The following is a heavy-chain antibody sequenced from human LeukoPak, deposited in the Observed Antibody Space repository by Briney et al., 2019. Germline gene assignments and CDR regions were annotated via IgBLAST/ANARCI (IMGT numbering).Heavy chain of an antibody. Sequence: PGGSLRLSCAASGFTFSNYAMNWVRQAPGKGLEWVSSISGSSTDIYYADSVRGRFTISRDNAKNSLYLQINSLRAEDTAVYYCARQTGSGLFILPGGQGTLVTVSS. CDR1: GFTFSNYA. V-gene: IGHV3-21*01. J-gene: IGHJ4*02. CDR3: ARQTGSGLFILP. D-gene: IGHD3/OR15-3a*01. CDR2: ISGSSTDI.